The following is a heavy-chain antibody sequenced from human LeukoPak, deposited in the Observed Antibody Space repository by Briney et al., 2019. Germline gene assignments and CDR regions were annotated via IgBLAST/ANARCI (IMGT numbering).Heavy chain of an antibody. CDR2: ISGSGGST. D-gene: IGHD3-10*01. V-gene: IGHV3-23*01. CDR3: AKDHTIGYYGSGSYPPADY. CDR1: GFTFSSYS. Sequence: GGSLRLSCAASGFTFSSYSMNWVRQAPGKGLEWVSAISGSGGSTYYADSVRGRFTISRDNSKNTLYLQMNSLRAEDTAVYYCAKDHTIGYYGSGSYPPADYWGQGTLVTVSS. J-gene: IGHJ4*02.